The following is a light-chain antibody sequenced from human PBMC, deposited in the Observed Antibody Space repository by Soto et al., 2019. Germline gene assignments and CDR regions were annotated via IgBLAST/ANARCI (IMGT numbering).Light chain of an antibody. V-gene: IGKV3-15*01. J-gene: IGKJ1*01. CDR2: GAS. CDR1: QSGSSN. Sequence: EIVMTQSLATLSVSPGERATLSCRASQSGSSNLAWYQQKPGQAPSLLISGASTRATGIPARFSGSGSGTEFTLTISSLQSEDFAVYHCQQYNNWPPTFGQGTKVHI. CDR3: QQYNNWPPT.